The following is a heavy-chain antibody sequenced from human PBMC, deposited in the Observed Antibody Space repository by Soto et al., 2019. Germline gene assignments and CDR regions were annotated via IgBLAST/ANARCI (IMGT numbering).Heavy chain of an antibody. V-gene: IGHV4-61*01. Sequence: AETLSLTCTVSGGAVSSGSYYFICIRQPPGNGLELIGYIYYSGSTNYNPSLKSRVTISVDTSKDQFSLKLSSVTAADTAVYYCARDVLRFLEWSHIPYYYGMDVWGQGTTVTVSS. CDR1: GGAVSSGSYY. J-gene: IGHJ6*02. CDR3: ARDVLRFLEWSHIPYYYGMDV. D-gene: IGHD3-3*01. CDR2: IYYSGST.